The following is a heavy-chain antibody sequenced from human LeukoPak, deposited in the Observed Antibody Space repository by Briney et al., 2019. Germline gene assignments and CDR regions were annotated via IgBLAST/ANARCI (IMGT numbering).Heavy chain of an antibody. CDR1: GFTFNDYW. CDR2: IKPDGSEK. J-gene: IGHJ4*02. V-gene: IGHV3-7*01. CDR3: ARRGRPDY. Sequence: GGSLKLSCAASGFTFNDYWMSWVRQAPGKGLEWVANIKPDGSEKYYVDSVKGRFTISRDNARNSLYLQMNSLSAEDTAVYYCARRGRPDYWGQGTLVTVSS. D-gene: IGHD6-6*01.